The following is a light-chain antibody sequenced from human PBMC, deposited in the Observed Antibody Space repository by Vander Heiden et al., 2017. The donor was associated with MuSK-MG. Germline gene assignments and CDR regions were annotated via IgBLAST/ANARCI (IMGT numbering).Light chain of an antibody. CDR2: RTS. CDR1: DDINGW. V-gene: IGKV1-5*03. CDR3: QQYKHVSSGWT. J-gene: IGKJ1*01. Sequence: IQLTQSPSTLSASVGDRVTITCRASDDINGWLAWYQQKPGRAPHLLIYRTSNLEDGVPSRFSGSGSGTEFTLTISSLQADDFATYYCQQYKHVSSGWTFGRGTRVDI.